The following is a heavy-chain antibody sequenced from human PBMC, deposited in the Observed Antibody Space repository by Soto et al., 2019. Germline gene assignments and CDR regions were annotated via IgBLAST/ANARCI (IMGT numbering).Heavy chain of an antibody. J-gene: IGHJ4*02. V-gene: IGHV3-53*01. Sequence: GGSLRLSCVASGFAVSNNYMSWVRRAPGKGLEWVSVVYSGGTTYYADSVRGRFTVSRDDSRNTLFLQMSSLRAEDTAVYYCARAGSPFDSDSSGYWGFDHWGQGTLVTVSS. CDR3: ARAGSPFDSDSSGYWGFDH. CDR1: GFAVSNNY. D-gene: IGHD3-22*01. CDR2: VYSGGTT.